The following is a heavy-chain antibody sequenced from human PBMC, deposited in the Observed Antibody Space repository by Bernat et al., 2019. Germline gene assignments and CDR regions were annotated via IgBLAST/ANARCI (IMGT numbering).Heavy chain of an antibody. CDR2: IYYSGST. D-gene: IGHD3-16*01. CDR1: GGSISSSNYY. J-gene: IGHJ4*02. V-gene: IGHV4-39*01. Sequence: QLQLQESGPGLVKPSETLSLTCTVSGGSISSSNYYWGWIRQPPGKGLEWIGNIYYSGSTYYNPSLKSRVTISVDTSKNQFSLKLSSVTAADTAVYYCARAHRPVVILGGYYFDYWGQGTLVTVSP. CDR3: ARAHRPVVILGGYYFDY.